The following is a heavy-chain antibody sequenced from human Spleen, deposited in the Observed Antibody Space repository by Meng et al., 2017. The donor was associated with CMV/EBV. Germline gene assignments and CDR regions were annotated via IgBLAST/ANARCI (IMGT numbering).Heavy chain of an antibody. J-gene: IGHJ4*02. D-gene: IGHD2-2*01. CDR2: IKQDGSEK. Sequence: GESLKISCAASGFTFSSYWMSWVRQAPGKGLEWVANIKQDGSEKYYVDSVKGRFTISRDNAKNSLYLQMNSLRAEDTAVYYCAGGRTSCPHWGQGTLVTVSS. V-gene: IGHV3-7*01. CDR3: AGGRTSCPH. CDR1: GFTFSSYW.